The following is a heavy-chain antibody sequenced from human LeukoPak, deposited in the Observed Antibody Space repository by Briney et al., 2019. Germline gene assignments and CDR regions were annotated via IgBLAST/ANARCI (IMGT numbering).Heavy chain of an antibody. J-gene: IGHJ6*02. V-gene: IGHV3-21*01. CDR3: ARHLKLVPDAIRYFAMDV. Sequence: GGSLRLSCAASGFTFSAYAMNWVRQTSGKGLEWVSSISTGSDYIYYADSVKGRFTISRDNAKNSLYLQMNSLRAEDTAIYYCARHLKLVPDAIRYFAMDVWGQGTTVTVSS. CDR2: ISTGSDYI. CDR1: GFTFSAYA. D-gene: IGHD2-2*02.